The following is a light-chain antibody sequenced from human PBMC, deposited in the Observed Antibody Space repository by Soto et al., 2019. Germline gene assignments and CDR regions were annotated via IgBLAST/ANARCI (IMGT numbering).Light chain of an antibody. Sequence: QSALTQPRSVSGSPGQSVTISCTGTSSDVGGYNYVSWYQQHPGKAXKVMXYXXXXXPXGVPXRXXXXXXXXXAXLXISGXQAEDEADYYCCSYAGSPRYVFGTGTKVTVL. CDR1: SSDVGGYNY. J-gene: IGLJ1*01. V-gene: IGLV2-11*01. CDR2: XXX. CDR3: CSYAGSPRYV.